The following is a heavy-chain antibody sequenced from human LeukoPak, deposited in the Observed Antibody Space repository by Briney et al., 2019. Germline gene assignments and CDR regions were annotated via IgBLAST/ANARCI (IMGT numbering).Heavy chain of an antibody. CDR1: GFTFSSYE. CDR3: ARWRSGPFDY. J-gene: IGHJ4*02. D-gene: IGHD3-3*01. Sequence: GGSLILSCAASGFTFSSYEMNWVRQAPGKGLEWVSYISSSGSTIYYADSVKGRFTISRDNAKNSLYLQMNSLRAEDTAVYYCARWRSGPFDYWGQGTLDSVSS. CDR2: ISSSGSTI. V-gene: IGHV3-48*03.